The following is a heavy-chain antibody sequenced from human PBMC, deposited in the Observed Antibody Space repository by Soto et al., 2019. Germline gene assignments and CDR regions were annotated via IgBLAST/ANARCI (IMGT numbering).Heavy chain of an antibody. D-gene: IGHD5-12*01. V-gene: IGHV2-70*01. J-gene: IGHJ4*02. Sequence: TLSLTCTVSGGSISSSSYYWGWIRQPPGKALEWLALIDWDDDKYYSTSLKTRLTISKDTSKNQVVLTMTNMDPVDTATYYCLTCGYDFVYWGQGTLVTVSS. CDR1: GGSISSSSYY. CDR2: IDWDDDK. CDR3: LTCGYDFVY.